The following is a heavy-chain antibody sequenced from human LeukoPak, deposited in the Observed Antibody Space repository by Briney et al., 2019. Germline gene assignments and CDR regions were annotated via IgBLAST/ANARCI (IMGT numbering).Heavy chain of an antibody. CDR1: GFTFGAFG. CDR2: LWQDGSDE. J-gene: IGHJ4*02. V-gene: IGHV3-33*01. Sequence: GVTLRLYCAAAGFTFGAFGMHWLRQAQGKGLVGVALLWQDGSDEVYEDSVRGRFTISRYNSTNTLYLQMKSWRGKDRYVCYCAREEAFQWEASLDQWGQGTLVTVSS. CDR3: AREEAFQWEASLDQ. D-gene: IGHD1-26*01.